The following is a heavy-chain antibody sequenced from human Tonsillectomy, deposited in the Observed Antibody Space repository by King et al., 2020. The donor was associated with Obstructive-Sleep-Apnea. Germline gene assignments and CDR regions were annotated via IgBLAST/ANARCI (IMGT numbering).Heavy chain of an antibody. CDR1: GFTFSSYS. V-gene: IGHV3-48*04. D-gene: IGHD1-1*01. CDR2: ISSISSTL. Sequence: VQLVESGGGLVQPGGSLRLSCAASGFTFSSYSMNCVRPAPGKGLEWVSYISSISSTLYYADSVKGRFTISRDNAKNSLYLQMNSLRAEDTAVYYCARDSGNWGQGTLVTVSS. CDR3: ARDSGN. J-gene: IGHJ4*02.